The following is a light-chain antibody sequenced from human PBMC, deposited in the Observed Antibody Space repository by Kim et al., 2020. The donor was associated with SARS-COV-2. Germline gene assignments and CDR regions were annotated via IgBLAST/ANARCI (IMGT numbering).Light chain of an antibody. J-gene: IGLJ1*01. CDR2: YDS. CDR3: QVWDSSSDHPYV. Sequence: SYELTQPPSVSVAPGKTARITCGGNNIGSKSVHWYQQKPGQAPVLVIYYDSDRPSVIPERFSGSNSGNTATLTISRVEAGDEADYYCQVWDSSSDHPYVFGTGTKVTVL. V-gene: IGLV3-21*04. CDR1: NIGSKS.